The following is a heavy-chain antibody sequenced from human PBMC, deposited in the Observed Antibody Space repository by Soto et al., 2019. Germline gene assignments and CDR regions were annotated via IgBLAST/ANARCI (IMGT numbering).Heavy chain of an antibody. V-gene: IGHV4-59*01. D-gene: IGHD3-22*01. Sequence: QVQLQESGPGLVKPSETLSLTCTVSGGSISSYYWSWIRQPPGKGLEWIGYIYYSGSTNYNPSLKSLVTLSVDTSKNHCSLKLSSVTAADTAVYYCACCTMIVGALFAYWGQGTLVTVSS. CDR1: GGSISSYY. CDR2: IYYSGST. J-gene: IGHJ4*02. CDR3: ACCTMIVGALFAY.